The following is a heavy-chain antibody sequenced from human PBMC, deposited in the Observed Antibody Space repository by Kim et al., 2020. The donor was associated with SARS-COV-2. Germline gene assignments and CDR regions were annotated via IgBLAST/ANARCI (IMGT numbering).Heavy chain of an antibody. V-gene: IGHV3-23*01. CDR3: ARHVHTSTWTFFCYFDL. CDR1: GFAFSNYA. D-gene: IGHD6-13*01. J-gene: IGHJ2*01. Sequence: GGSLRLSCEASGFAFSNYAMSWVRQVPGKGLEWVSNIFGSGSNSYHADFVKGRFTISKDNSKNTLYLQMNSLRVDDTAVYYCARHVHTSTWTFFCYFDLWGRGTLVTVSS. CDR2: IFGSGSNS.